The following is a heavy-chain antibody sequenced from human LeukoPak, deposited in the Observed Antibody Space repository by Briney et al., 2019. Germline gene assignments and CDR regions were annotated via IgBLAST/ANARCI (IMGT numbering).Heavy chain of an antibody. J-gene: IGHJ3*02. V-gene: IGHV3-23*01. CDR3: AKAKTYYYDSSGYAAFDI. Sequence: PGGSLRLSCAASGFTFSSYGMSWVRQAPGKGLEWVSAISGSGGSTYYADSVKGRFTISRDNAKNSLYLQMNSLRAEDMALYYCAKAKTYYYDSSGYAAFDIWGQGTMVTVSS. CDR1: GFTFSSYG. CDR2: ISGSGGST. D-gene: IGHD3-22*01.